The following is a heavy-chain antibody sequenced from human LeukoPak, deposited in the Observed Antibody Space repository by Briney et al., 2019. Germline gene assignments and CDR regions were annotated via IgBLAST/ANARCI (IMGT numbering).Heavy chain of an antibody. CDR2: INPNSGGT. Sequence: ASVKVSCKASGYTFTGYYMHWVRQAPGQGLEWMGWINPNSGGTNYAQKFQGRVTMTRDTSISTAYMELSRLRSDDTAVYYCARGVGGSYLTAFDIWGQGTVVTVSS. J-gene: IGHJ3*02. D-gene: IGHD1-26*01. CDR3: ARGVGGSYLTAFDI. CDR1: GYTFTGYY. V-gene: IGHV1-2*02.